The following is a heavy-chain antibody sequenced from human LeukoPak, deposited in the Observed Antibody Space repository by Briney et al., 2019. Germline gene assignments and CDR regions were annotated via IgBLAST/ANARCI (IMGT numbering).Heavy chain of an antibody. CDR2: ISYDGTNK. CDR1: GFTFSNYD. Sequence: PGGSLRLSCAASGFTFSNYDMHWVRQAPGKGLEWVAVISYDGTNKYYADSVKGRFTISRGNSKNTLHLQMNSLRAEDTAVYYCAKDDRGNEAPFDYWGQGTLVTVSS. V-gene: IGHV3-30*18. CDR3: AKDDRGNEAPFDY. J-gene: IGHJ4*02.